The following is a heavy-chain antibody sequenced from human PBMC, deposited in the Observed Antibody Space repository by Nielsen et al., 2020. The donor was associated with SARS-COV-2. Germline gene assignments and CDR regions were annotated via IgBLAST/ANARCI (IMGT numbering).Heavy chain of an antibody. V-gene: IGHV1-2*06. CDR1: GYTFTGSY. J-gene: IGHJ4*02. D-gene: IGHD6-6*01. CDR3: ARGGSIPARPLDY. Sequence: VKVSCKASGYTFTGSYVHWVRQAPGQGLEWMGLINPNSGATNYAQKFQGRVTMTRDTSISTAYMELSRLRSDDTAVYYCARGGSIPARPLDYWGLGTLVTVSS. CDR2: INPNSGAT.